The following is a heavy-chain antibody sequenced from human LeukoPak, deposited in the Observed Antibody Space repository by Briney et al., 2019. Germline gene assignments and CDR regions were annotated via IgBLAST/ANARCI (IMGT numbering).Heavy chain of an antibody. CDR2: IYHSGST. V-gene: IGHV4-30-2*01. Sequence: SQTLSLTCAVSGGSISSGGYSWSWIRQPPGKGLEWIGYIYHSGSTYYNPSLKSRVTISVDRSKNQFSLKLGSVTAADTAVYYCARDVYYGSGTQPGGYWGRGTLVTVSS. CDR1: GGSISSGGYS. D-gene: IGHD3-10*01. CDR3: ARDVYYGSGTQPGGY. J-gene: IGHJ2*01.